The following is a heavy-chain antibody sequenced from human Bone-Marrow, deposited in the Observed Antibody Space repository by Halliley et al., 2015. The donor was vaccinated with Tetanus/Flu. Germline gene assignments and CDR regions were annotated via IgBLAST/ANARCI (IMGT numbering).Heavy chain of an antibody. V-gene: IGHV4-4*01. Sequence: SLRLSCVVSAGTISSNNWWTWVRQPPGRGLEWIGDIYHGGTTNYNPSLKSRVDISVDKSKNEFSMRLKSVTAADTAVYFCARGGRAGYYYYTALDVWGRGTTVTVS. CDR3: ARGGRAGYYYYTALDV. CDR2: IYHGGTT. J-gene: IGHJ6*02. CDR1: AGTISSNNW.